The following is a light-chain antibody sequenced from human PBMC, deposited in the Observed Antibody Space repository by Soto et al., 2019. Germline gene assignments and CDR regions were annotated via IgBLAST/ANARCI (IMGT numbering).Light chain of an antibody. V-gene: IGLV2-18*02. CDR1: SSDVGSYDR. CDR3: SSFTTSTTYV. J-gene: IGLJ1*01. CDR2: EVN. Sequence: QSVLTQPPSEYGSPGQSVAVSCTGTSSDVGSYDRVSWYQQPPGTAPKLIIYEVNNRPSGVPDRFSGSKSGNTASLTISGLQAEDEADYYCSSFTTSTTYVFGTGTKVTVL.